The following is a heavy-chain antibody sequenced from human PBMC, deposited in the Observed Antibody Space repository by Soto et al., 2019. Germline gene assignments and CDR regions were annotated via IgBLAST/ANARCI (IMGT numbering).Heavy chain of an antibody. D-gene: IGHD6-13*01. CDR2: IYHSGST. CDR1: GGSISSSNW. Sequence: PSETLSLTCAVSGGSISSSNWWSWVRQPPGKGLEWIGEIYHSGSTNYNPSLKSRVTISVDKSKNQFSLKLSSVTAADTAVYYCARVGSSWSNWFDPWGQGTLVTAPQ. CDR3: ARVGSSWSNWFDP. V-gene: IGHV4-4*02. J-gene: IGHJ5*02.